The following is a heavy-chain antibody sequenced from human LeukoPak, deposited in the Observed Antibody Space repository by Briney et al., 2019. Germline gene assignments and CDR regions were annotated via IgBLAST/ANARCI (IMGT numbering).Heavy chain of an antibody. J-gene: IGHJ4*02. CDR3: AKDLRGSSTGWPTFDY. Sequence: AGGSLRLSCAASGFTFSNYGMHWVRQAPGKGLEWVAVIRYDASNKYYVDSVKGRFTISRDNSKNTVYLQMNSLRAEDTAVYYCAKDLRGSSTGWPTFDYWGQGTLVTVSS. CDR1: GFTFSNYG. V-gene: IGHV3-30*02. CDR2: IRYDASNK. D-gene: IGHD2-2*01.